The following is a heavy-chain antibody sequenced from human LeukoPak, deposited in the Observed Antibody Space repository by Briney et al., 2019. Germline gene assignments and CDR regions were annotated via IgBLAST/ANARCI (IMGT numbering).Heavy chain of an antibody. Sequence: AASVKVSCKASGYXFTSYYMHWVRQAPGQRLEWMGRINPSGGTTTYAQKFQGRVTITADESTSTAYMELSSLRSEDTAVYYCARSGDGYNWHYFDYWGQGTLVTVSS. CDR2: INPSGGTT. J-gene: IGHJ4*02. D-gene: IGHD5-24*01. V-gene: IGHV1-46*01. CDR3: ARSGDGYNWHYFDY. CDR1: GYXFTSYY.